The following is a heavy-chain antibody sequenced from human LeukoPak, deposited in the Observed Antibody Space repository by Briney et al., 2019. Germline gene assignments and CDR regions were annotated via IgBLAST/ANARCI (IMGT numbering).Heavy chain of an antibody. Sequence: PGGSLRLSCAASGLTFSNYAMSWVRQAPGKGLEWVSGISDSGGSTYYADSVKGRFIISRDNSKNTLYLQMNSLKTEDTAAYYCTTGRIYDILTGYYGWGQGTLVTVSS. CDR3: TTGRIYDILTGYYG. CDR1: GLTFSNYA. CDR2: ISDSGGST. V-gene: IGHV3-23*01. J-gene: IGHJ4*02. D-gene: IGHD3-9*01.